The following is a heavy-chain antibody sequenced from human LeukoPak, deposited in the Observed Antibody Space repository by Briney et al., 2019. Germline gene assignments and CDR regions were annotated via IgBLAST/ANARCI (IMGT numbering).Heavy chain of an antibody. Sequence: PGGSLRLSCEASGFTLSSDYMSWVRQAPGKGLEWVSVIYSGGSTYYADSVRGRFTVSRDNSKNTLYLQMNSLRAEDTAVYYCAKDRYNDYEGGWFDPWGQGTLVTVSS. CDR1: GFTLSSDY. J-gene: IGHJ5*02. D-gene: IGHD5-12*01. CDR2: IYSGGST. V-gene: IGHV3-53*01. CDR3: AKDRYNDYEGGWFDP.